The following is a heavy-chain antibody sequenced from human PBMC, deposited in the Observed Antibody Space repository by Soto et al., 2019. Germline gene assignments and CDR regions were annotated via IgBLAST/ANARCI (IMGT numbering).Heavy chain of an antibody. CDR2: FYYTGST. CDR3: ARSMYYSDGSNYSPFKY. Sequence: QVQLQESGPGLVKPSETLSLTCTVSGGSVSSGNYFWSWIRQPPGKGLEWIGYFYYTGSTNYKPALKSRVTTSIDASKNQFSLRLSSVTAADTAVYYCARSMYYSDGSNYSPFKYWGQGTLVTVSS. CDR1: GGSVSSGNYF. J-gene: IGHJ4*02. V-gene: IGHV4-61*01. D-gene: IGHD3-22*01.